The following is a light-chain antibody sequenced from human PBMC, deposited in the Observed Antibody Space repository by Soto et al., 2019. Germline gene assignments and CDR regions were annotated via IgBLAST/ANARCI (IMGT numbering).Light chain of an antibody. V-gene: IGLV2-14*03. Sequence: QSALTQPASVSGSPGQSITISCTGTSSDVGGYKYVSWYQHHPGKAPKLMIYDVSNRPSGVSNRFSGSKSGNTASLTISGLQAEDEADYSCSSYTSSSTLWVFGGGTQLTVL. CDR1: SSDVGGYKY. CDR2: DVS. CDR3: SSYTSSSTLWV. J-gene: IGLJ3*02.